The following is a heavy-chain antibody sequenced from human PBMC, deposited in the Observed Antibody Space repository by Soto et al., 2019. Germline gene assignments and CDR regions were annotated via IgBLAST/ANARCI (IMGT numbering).Heavy chain of an antibody. CDR3: ARGGLYDLWSGLFD. D-gene: IGHD3-3*01. Sequence: PSDTLSLTCSVSCASVTSGAYSCNCIRQTPGTGLEWLGYMHDSGTTSYNPSLKSRVTISRDTSKNQFSLKLTSVSAADTAVYFCARGGLYDLWSGLFDWGQGIRVTVSS. CDR2: MHDSGTT. CDR1: CASVTSGAYS. V-gene: IGHV4-30-4*02. J-gene: IGHJ4*02.